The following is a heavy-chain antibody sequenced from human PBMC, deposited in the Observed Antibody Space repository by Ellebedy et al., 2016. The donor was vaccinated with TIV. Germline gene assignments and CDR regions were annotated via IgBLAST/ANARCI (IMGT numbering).Heavy chain of an antibody. CDR1: AGSTNNYY. V-gene: IGHV4-59*01. CDR3: AREHTSGSYFEY. J-gene: IGHJ4*02. D-gene: IGHD3-10*01. Sequence: GSLRLXXTVSAGSTNNYYWSWIRQSPGKGLQWIGHLDDSGDTNYNPPLKGRVTISQDTSKNQYSLKVTSMTAADTAVYFCAREHTSGSYFEYWGQGTLVTVSS. CDR2: LDDSGDT.